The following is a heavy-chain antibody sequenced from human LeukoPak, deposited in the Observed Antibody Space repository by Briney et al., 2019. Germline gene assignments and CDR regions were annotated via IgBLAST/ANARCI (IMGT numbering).Heavy chain of an antibody. CDR1: GFTFSDYW. J-gene: IGHJ4*02. D-gene: IGHD1-26*01. V-gene: IGHV3-7*03. Sequence: PGGSLRLSCVASGFTFSDYWMSWVRQAPGKGLEWVANIKQDGSEENYVDSVKGRSTISRDNAKNSLYLQLNSLRADDPAVYYCARDSRRVGATGGSDYWGQGTLVTVSS. CDR3: ARDSRRVGATGGSDY. CDR2: IKQDGSEE.